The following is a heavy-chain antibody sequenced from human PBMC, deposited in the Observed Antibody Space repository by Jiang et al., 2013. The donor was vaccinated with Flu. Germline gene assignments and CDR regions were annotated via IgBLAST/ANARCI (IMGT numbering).Heavy chain of an antibody. J-gene: IGHJ4*02. CDR2: TYYRTKWYS. Sequence: QTLSLTCAISGDSVSRTSASWNWIRQSPSSGLEWLGRTYYRTKWYSDSAVSVRSRITVNADTSKNQVSLQLNSVTPEDTALYFCARGGSGMTVSLFDHWGQGSLVTVSS. D-gene: IGHD6-19*01. CDR1: GDSVSRTSAS. V-gene: IGHV6-1*01. CDR3: ARGGSGMTVSLFDH.